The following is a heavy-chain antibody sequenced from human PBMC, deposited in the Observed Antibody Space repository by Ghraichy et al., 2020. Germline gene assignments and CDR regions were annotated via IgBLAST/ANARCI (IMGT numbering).Heavy chain of an antibody. D-gene: IGHD5-12*01. Sequence: ASVKVSCKASGYTFTSYDINWVRQATGQGLEWMGWMNPNSGNTGYAQKFQGRVTMTRNTSISTAYMELSSLRSEDTSVYYCARSRGYSGYDPAAGGAGGPTYYYYYYGMDVWGQGTTVTVSS. CDR1: GYTFTSYD. J-gene: IGHJ6*02. CDR3: ARSRGYSGYDPAAGGAGGPTYYYYYYGMDV. CDR2: MNPNSGNT. V-gene: IGHV1-8*01.